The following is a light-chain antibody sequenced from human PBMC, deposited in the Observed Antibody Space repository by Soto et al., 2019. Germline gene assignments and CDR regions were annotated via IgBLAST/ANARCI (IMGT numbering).Light chain of an antibody. J-gene: IGKJ4*01. CDR1: QSVSGY. CDR3: LQYNNWPLT. Sequence: EVVMPQSPATLSVSPGERATLSCRASQSVSGYLDWFHQKPGQAPRLVLLRIFTRAIGVPARFSGSGSETEFTLTISGLQSEDSGVYYCLQYNNWPLTFGGGTKVDIK. CDR2: RIF. V-gene: IGKV3-15*01.